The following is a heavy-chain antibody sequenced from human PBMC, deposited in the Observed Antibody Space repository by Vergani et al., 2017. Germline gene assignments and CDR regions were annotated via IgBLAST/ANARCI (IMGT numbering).Heavy chain of an antibody. J-gene: IGHJ5*02. D-gene: IGHD3-3*01. Sequence: QVQLVESGGGVVQPGTSLRLSCVVSGFALNRHAMYWVRQAPGKGLEWVAVISNDGGNKYYAVSVKGRFTIYKDNTVDMLSLQMNSLRPDDTAVYYCVRGGRGDHGDFWSRLGPWGQGTRVIVSS. V-gene: IGHV3-30-3*01. CDR3: VRGGRGDHGDFWSRLGP. CDR2: ISNDGGNK. CDR1: GFALNRHA.